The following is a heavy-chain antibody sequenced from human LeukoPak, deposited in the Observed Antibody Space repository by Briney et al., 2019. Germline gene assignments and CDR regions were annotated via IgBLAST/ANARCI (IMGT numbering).Heavy chain of an antibody. D-gene: IGHD3-22*01. CDR3: ARDVKYYYDSSGQSRGDWFDP. J-gene: IGHJ5*02. CDR1: GGSISSGSYY. CDR2: IYTSGST. Sequence: KASETLSLTCTVSGGSISSGSYYWSWIWQPAGKGLEWIGRIYTSGSTNYNPSLKSRVTISVDTSKNQFSLKLSSVTAADTAVYYCARDVKYYYDSSGQSRGDWFDPWGQGTLVTVSS. V-gene: IGHV4-61*02.